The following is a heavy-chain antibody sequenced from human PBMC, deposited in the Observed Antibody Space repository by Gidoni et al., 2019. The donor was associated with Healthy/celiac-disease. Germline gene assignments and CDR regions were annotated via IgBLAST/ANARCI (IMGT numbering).Heavy chain of an antibody. CDR1: GGSISSGGYC. CDR2: IYYSGST. D-gene: IGHD3-16*01. V-gene: IGHV4-31*03. CDR3: ARDSVTRGVGVDY. Sequence: QVQLQESGPGLVKPSQTLSLTCTVSGGSISSGGYCWSWIRQHPGKGLEWIGYIYYSGSTYYNPSLKSRVTISVDTSKNQFSLKLSSVTAADTAVYYCARDSVTRGVGVDYWGQGTLVTVSS. J-gene: IGHJ4*02.